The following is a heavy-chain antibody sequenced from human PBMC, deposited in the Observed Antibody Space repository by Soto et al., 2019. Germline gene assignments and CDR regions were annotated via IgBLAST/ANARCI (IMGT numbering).Heavy chain of an antibody. Sequence: PGGSLRLSCAASGFTFDDYAMHWVRQAPGKGLEWVSGISWNSGSIGYADSVKGRFTISRDNAKNSLYLQMNSLRAEDTALYYCAKVGVRLPTGVAYFDYWGQGTPVTVSS. CDR2: ISWNSGSI. J-gene: IGHJ4*02. D-gene: IGHD2-15*01. V-gene: IGHV3-9*01. CDR1: GFTFDDYA. CDR3: AKVGVRLPTGVAYFDY.